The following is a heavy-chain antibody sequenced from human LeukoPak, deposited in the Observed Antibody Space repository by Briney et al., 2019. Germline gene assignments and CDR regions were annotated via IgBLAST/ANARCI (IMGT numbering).Heavy chain of an antibody. V-gene: IGHV1-69*10. CDR1: GGTFSSYA. CDR2: IIPIFGIA. CDR3: ARKSRPTGQVPPPWFFFS. D-gene: IGHD1-14*01. J-gene: IGHJ3*01. Sequence: ASVKVSCKASGGTFSSYAISWVRQAPGQGLEWMGGIIPIFGIANYAQKFQGRVTITADKSTSTAYMELSSLRSEDTAVYYCARKSRPTGQVPPPWFFFSWGQGTMDTVSS.